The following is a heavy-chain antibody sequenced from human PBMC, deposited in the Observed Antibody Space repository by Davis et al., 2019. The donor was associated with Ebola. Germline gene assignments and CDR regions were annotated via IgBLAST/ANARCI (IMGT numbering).Heavy chain of an antibody. CDR3: AREVGETKLDQ. CDR1: GGTFSSYT. J-gene: IGHJ4*02. CDR2: VIPVFGTT. V-gene: IGHV1-69*13. Sequence: SVKVSCKASGGTFSSYTITWVRQAPGQGLEWMGWVIPVFGTTNYAQKFQGSITLTADESTSTAYMELTNLRSDYTAVYYCAREVGETKLDQWGQGTLVTVSS. D-gene: IGHD1-26*01.